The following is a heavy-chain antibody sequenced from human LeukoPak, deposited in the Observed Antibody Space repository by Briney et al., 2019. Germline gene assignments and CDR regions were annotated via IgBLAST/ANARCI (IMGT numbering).Heavy chain of an antibody. CDR1: GFTFSNNA. CDR2: FSGSGGST. J-gene: IGHJ4*02. V-gene: IGHV3-23*01. Sequence: GGSLRLSCAASGFTFSNNAMSWVPHSPGKGVEWVSGFSGSGGSTVYADSAQGRFTISRDNSKNTLYLQMNSLRAEDTAVYYCAKAAVQLERRRAYFDYWGQGTLVTVSS. CDR3: AKAAVQLERRRAYFDY. D-gene: IGHD1-1*01.